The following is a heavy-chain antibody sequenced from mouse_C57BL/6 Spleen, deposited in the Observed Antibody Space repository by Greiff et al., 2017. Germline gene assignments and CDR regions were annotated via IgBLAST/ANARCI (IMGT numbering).Heavy chain of an antibody. CDR3: AREGNPYYDASIFYAMDY. Sequence: QVQLQQSGPELVKPGASVKISCKASGYAFSSSWMNWVKQRPGKGLEWIGRIYPGDGDTNYNGKFKGKATLTADKSSSTAYMQRSSLTSEDSAVYFCAREGNPYYDASIFYAMDYWGQGTSVTVSS. J-gene: IGHJ4*01. D-gene: IGHD2-10*01. V-gene: IGHV1-82*01. CDR1: GYAFSSSW. CDR2: IYPGDGDT.